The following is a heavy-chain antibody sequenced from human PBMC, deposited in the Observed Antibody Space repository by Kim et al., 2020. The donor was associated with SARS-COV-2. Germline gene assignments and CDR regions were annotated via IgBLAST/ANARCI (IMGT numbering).Heavy chain of an antibody. CDR1: GGSFSGYY. V-gene: IGHV4-34*01. Sequence: SETLSLTCAVYGGSFSGYYWSWIRQPPGKGLEWLGEINHSGSTNYNLSLKSRVTISVDTSKNQFFLKLSSVTAADTAVYYCARGFSSGWTYYYDSSGYF. D-gene: IGHD3-22*01. CDR2: INHSGST. CDR3: ARGFSSGWTYYYDSSGYF. J-gene: IGHJ2*01.